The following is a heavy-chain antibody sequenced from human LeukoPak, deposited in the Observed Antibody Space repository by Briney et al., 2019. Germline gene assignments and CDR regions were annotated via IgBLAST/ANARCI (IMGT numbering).Heavy chain of an antibody. D-gene: IGHD5-18*01. V-gene: IGHV3-30*02. CDR2: IRHDGSNK. J-gene: IGHJ4*02. Sequence: GGSLRLSCAASGFTFSSYGMHWVRQAPGKGLEWVAFIRHDGSNKYYADSVKGRFTISRDNSKNTLYLQMNSLRAEDTAVYYCAKERDTAMVTIDYWGQGTLVTVSS. CDR1: GFTFSSYG. CDR3: AKERDTAMVTIDY.